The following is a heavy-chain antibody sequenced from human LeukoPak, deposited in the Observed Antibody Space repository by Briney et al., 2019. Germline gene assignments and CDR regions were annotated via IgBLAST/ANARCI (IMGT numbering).Heavy chain of an antibody. J-gene: IGHJ3*02. D-gene: IGHD4-17*01. CDR3: AREGYGDYHI. CDR1: GLPFSNHW. V-gene: IGHV3-7*01. Sequence: PGGSLRLSCAVSGLPFSNHWMTWVRQAPGKGLERVASINQDGSEKYYVDSVEGRFSISRDNAKSSLYLQMNSLRVEDTGMYFCAREGYGDYHIWGQGTIVTVSS. CDR2: INQDGSEK.